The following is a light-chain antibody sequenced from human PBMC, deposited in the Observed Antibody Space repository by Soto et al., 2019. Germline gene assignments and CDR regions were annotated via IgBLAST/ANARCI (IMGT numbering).Light chain of an antibody. Sequence: EIVWTQSPANLSLSPGERATLSCRTCQSVGNYLAWYQQKPGQAPRLLIYDADDRATGIPARFSGSGSGTEFTLTISSLQSEDFAVYYWQQYNKWPPITFGQGTRLEI. CDR3: QQYNKWPPIT. CDR2: DAD. V-gene: IGKV3-11*01. J-gene: IGKJ5*01. CDR1: QSVGNY.